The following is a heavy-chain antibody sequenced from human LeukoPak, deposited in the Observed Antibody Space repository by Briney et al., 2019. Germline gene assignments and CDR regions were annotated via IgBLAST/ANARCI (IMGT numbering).Heavy chain of an antibody. D-gene: IGHD4/OR15-4a*01. V-gene: IGHV3-48*03. J-gene: IGHJ4*02. Sequence: GGSLRLSCAASGFTFNSFEMIWVRQAPGKGLDWVSHITSSGSAMFYADSVKGRFTISRDNAKNALYLQMNSLRAEDTAVYYCARGRPNYYFDCWGQGTLVTVSS. CDR1: GFTFNSFE. CDR2: ITSSGSAM. CDR3: ARGRPNYYFDC.